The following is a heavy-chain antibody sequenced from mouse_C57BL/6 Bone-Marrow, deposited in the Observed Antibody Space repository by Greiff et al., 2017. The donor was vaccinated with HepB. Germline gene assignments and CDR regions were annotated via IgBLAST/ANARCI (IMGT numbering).Heavy chain of an antibody. J-gene: IGHJ3*01. D-gene: IGHD3-2*02. CDR3: ARPQLRPPSFAY. CDR1: GYTFTDYY. Sequence: EVQLQQSGPVLVKPGASVKMSCKASGYTFTDYYMNWVKQSHGKSLEWIGVINPYNGGTSYNQKFKGKATLTVDKSSSTAYMELNSLTSEDSAVYYCARPQLRPPSFAYWGQGTLVTVSA. CDR2: INPYNGGT. V-gene: IGHV1-19*01.